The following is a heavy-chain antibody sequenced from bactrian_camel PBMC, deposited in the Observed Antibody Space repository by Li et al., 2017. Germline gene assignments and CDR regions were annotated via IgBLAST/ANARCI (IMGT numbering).Heavy chain of an antibody. CDR3: AARGGERDGTRCTSLQLLDDFAY. J-gene: IGHJ4*01. D-gene: IGHD3*01. CDR2: IYTAAGNA. V-gene: IGHV3S40*01. Sequence: GGSLTLSCAASGSGYISGTACMGWFRQGTGKEREGLAAIYTAAGNAFAADSVKGRFTISQDDANNTVYLQMDSLKPEDTALYYCAARGGERDGTRCTSLQLLDDFAYWGQGTQVTVS. CDR1: GSGYISGTAC.